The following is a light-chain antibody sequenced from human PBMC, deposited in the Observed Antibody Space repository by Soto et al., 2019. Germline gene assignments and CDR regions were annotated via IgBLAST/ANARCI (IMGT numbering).Light chain of an antibody. Sequence: PGERVTLSCWASQSVSSSYLTWYQQKPGQAPRLLIYGASSRATGIPDRFSGSGSGTDFTLTISRLEPEDFAVYYCQQYGSSPWTFGQGTKVE. CDR3: QQYGSSPWT. CDR1: QSVSSSY. CDR2: GAS. V-gene: IGKV3-20*01. J-gene: IGKJ1*01.